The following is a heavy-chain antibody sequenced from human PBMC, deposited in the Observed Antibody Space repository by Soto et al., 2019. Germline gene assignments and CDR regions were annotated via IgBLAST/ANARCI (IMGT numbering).Heavy chain of an antibody. CDR1: GGSISSGDYY. CDR2: IYYSGST. CDR3: ARGSIVRGLWFGETNWFDP. V-gene: IGHV4-30-4*01. D-gene: IGHD3-10*01. J-gene: IGHJ5*02. Sequence: QVQLQESGPGLVKPSQTLSLTCTVSGGSISSGDYYWSWIRQPPGKGLEWIGYIYYSGSTYYNPSLQSRVTIPVDPSKYRFSLKLSSVTAADTAVYYCARGSIVRGLWFGETNWFDPWGQGTLVTVSS.